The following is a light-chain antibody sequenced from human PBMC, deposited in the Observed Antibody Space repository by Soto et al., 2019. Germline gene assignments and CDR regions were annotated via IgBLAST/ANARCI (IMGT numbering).Light chain of an antibody. CDR3: QQYNLDPYT. V-gene: IGKV1-5*01. J-gene: IGKJ2*01. Sequence: DIQMTQSPTTLNASVGDRVTITCRASQSIVNWLAWYQQKPGKAPKLLISDASNLESGVPSGFSGVGSGTDFTLTISSLQPDDSATYFCQQYNLDPYTFGQGTKVDIK. CDR2: DAS. CDR1: QSIVNW.